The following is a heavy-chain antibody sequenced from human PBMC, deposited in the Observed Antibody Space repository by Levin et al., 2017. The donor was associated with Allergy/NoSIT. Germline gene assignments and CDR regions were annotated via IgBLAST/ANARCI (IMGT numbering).Heavy chain of an antibody. CDR3: ARALIVGATSGGDY. J-gene: IGHJ4*02. CDR1: GFTFSSYW. D-gene: IGHD1-26*01. Sequence: GGSLRLSCAASGFTFSSYWMHWVRQAPGKGLVWVSRINGDGSSTNYADSVKGRFTISRDNAKNTLYLQMNRLRSDDTALYYCARALIVGATSGGDYWGQGTLVTVSS. V-gene: IGHV3-74*01. CDR2: INGDGSST.